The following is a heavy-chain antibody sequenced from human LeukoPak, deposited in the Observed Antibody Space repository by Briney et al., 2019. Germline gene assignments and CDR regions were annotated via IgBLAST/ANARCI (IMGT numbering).Heavy chain of an antibody. Sequence: PSETLSFTCAVYGGSFSGYYWSWIRQPPGKGLEWIGEINHSGSTNYNPSLKSRVTISVDTSKNQFSLKLSSVTAADTAVYYCARGPYGADDYWGQGTLVTVSS. D-gene: IGHD4/OR15-4a*01. CDR3: ARGPYGADDY. J-gene: IGHJ4*02. V-gene: IGHV4-34*01. CDR1: GGSFSGYY. CDR2: INHSGST.